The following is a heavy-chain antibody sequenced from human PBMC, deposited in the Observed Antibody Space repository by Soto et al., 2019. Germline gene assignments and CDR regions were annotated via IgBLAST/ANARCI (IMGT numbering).Heavy chain of an antibody. CDR3: AKPPIWKSELLSF. V-gene: IGHV3-23*01. J-gene: IGHJ4*02. CDR2: IRVGSEGTT. Sequence: GGSLSLSCAGSGLTLSDYAMTWVRQAPGKRLEWVSAIRVGSEGTTFYADSVKGRFTISRDDSKNTLSLQMNSLRAEDTALYYCAKPPIWKSELLSFWGQGTLVTVSS. CDR1: GLTLSDYA. D-gene: IGHD3-3*01.